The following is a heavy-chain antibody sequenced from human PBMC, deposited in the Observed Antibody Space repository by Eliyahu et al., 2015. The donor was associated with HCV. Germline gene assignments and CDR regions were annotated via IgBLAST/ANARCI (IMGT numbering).Heavy chain of an antibody. CDR2: IHYSGST. J-gene: IGHJ5*02. D-gene: IGHD6-19*01. CDR1: GXPIPTYX. CDR3: ASGGGGIAVAGTGGWFDP. V-gene: IGHV4-59*01. Sequence: QVQLQESGPGLVKPSETLSLTCPXSGXPIPTYXWXWTRQPPGKGLEWIGYIHYSGSTNYNPSLKSRVTISVDMSKNQFSLNLTSVTAADTAVYYCASGGGGIAVAGTGGWFDPWGQGTLVTVSS.